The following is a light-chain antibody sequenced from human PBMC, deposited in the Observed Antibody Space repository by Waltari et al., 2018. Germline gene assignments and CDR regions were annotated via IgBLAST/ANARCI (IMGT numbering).Light chain of an antibody. CDR2: GNN. CDR3: QSYDKSLSGVV. CDR1: SSNIGPGYD. V-gene: IGLV1-40*01. J-gene: IGLJ2*01. Sequence: QSVLTQPPSVSGAPGPRVTISCTGRSSNIGPGYDVPRYQQLPGTAPKLLIYGNNNRPSGVPDRFSGSKSGTSASLAITGLQAEDEADYYCQSYDKSLSGVVFGGGTKLTVV.